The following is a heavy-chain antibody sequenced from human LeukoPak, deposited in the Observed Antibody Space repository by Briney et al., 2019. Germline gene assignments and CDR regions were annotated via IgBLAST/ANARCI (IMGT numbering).Heavy chain of an antibody. J-gene: IGHJ4*02. D-gene: IGHD1-26*01. CDR1: GFTFSSYW. CDR3: ARNFVGSITSDFDS. Sequence: GGSLRLSCAASGFTFSSYWMHWVRQVPGKGLVWVSRIHGDGTITNYEDSVKGRFTISRDNARNTLYLLMRSLRAEDTAIYYCARNFVGSITSDFDSWGQGTQVTVSS. CDR2: IHGDGTIT. V-gene: IGHV3-74*01.